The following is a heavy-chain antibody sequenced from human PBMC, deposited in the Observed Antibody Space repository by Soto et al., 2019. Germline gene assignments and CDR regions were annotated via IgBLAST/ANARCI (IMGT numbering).Heavy chain of an antibody. J-gene: IGHJ4*02. CDR1: GFTFSSYA. Sequence: GGSLRLSCAASGFTFSSYAMHWVRQAPGKGLEWVAVISYDGSNKYYADSVKGRFTISRDNSKNTLYLQMNSLRAEDTAVYYCARVMGWAAAVSDYWGQGTLVTVSS. CDR3: ARVMGWAAAVSDY. D-gene: IGHD6-13*01. CDR2: ISYDGSNK. V-gene: IGHV3-30-3*01.